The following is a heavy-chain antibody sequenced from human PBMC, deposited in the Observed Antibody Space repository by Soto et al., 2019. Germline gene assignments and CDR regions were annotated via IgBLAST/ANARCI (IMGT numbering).Heavy chain of an antibody. CDR1: GFTFSTYA. V-gene: IGHV3-23*01. D-gene: IGHD4-17*01. CDR2: ISGSGGST. Sequence: GGSLRLSCAASGFTFSTYARNWFRQAPGKGLEWVSAISGSGGSTYYADSVRGRFTISRDNSIDTLYLQMSSLRTEDTAVYYCAHPRGYGVFDAFDIWGQGTMVTVSS. J-gene: IGHJ3*02. CDR3: AHPRGYGVFDAFDI.